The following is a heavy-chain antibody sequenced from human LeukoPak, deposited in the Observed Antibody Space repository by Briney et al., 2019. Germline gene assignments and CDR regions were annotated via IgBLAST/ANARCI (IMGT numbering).Heavy chain of an antibody. CDR2: INSDGSST. CDR1: GFTFSSYA. CDR3: SRGVGDFWSAYYGMDV. Sequence: GGSLRLSCAASGFTFSSYAMSWVRQAPGKGLVWVLRINSDGSSTTYADSVKGRFTVSRDNAKNTLYLQMNSLRVEDTAVYYCSRGVGDFWSAYYGMDVWGQGTTVTVS. J-gene: IGHJ6*02. V-gene: IGHV3-74*01. D-gene: IGHD3-3*01.